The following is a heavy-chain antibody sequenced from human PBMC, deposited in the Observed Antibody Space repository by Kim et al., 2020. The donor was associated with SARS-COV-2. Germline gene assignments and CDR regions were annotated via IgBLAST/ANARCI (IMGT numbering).Heavy chain of an antibody. D-gene: IGHD2-15*01. V-gene: IGHV3-23*01. CDR1: GFTFTNYA. CDR3: AKDRAAFCSGGTCYLFDS. J-gene: IGHJ4*01. Sequence: GGSLRRSCAASGFTFTNYALSWVRQAPGKGLEWVSYSGSGGSTYYADSVKGLFIISRDNSKNTLYLQMNSLTAEDTAVYYCAKDRAAFCSGGTCYLFDS. CDR2: YSGSGGST.